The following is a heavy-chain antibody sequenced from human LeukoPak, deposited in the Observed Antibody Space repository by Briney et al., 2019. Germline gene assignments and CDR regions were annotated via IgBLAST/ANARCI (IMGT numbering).Heavy chain of an antibody. Sequence: PGGSLRLSCAASGFTFSSYGMSWVRQAPGKGLEWVSAISGSGGSTYYADSVKGRFAISRDNSKNTLYLQMNSLRAEDTAVYYCAKGSGWYKDEIDYWGQGTLVTVSS. D-gene: IGHD6-19*01. J-gene: IGHJ4*02. CDR3: AKGSGWYKDEIDY. V-gene: IGHV3-23*01. CDR1: GFTFSSYG. CDR2: ISGSGGST.